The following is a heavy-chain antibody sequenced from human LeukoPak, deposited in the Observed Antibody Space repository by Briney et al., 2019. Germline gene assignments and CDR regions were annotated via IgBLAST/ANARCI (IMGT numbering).Heavy chain of an antibody. CDR1: GFTFSGSA. CDR2: IRSKANSYAT. Sequence: GGSLRLSCAASGFTFSGSATHWVRQASGKGLEWVGRIRSKANSYATAYAASVKGRFTISRDDSKNTAYLQMNSLKTEDTAVYYCTRLALDYYDKEDYWGQGTLVTVSS. CDR3: TRLALDYYDKEDY. D-gene: IGHD3-22*01. J-gene: IGHJ4*02. V-gene: IGHV3-73*01.